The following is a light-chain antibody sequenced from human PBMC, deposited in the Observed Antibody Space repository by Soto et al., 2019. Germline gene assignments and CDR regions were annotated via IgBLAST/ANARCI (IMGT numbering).Light chain of an antibody. CDR1: SSDVDDYRY. CDR3: CSYVTTPEI. Sequence: QSVLAQPRSVSGSPGQLLTISCTGTSSDVDDYRYVSWYQQYPGKAPKLVIYDGTKRPSGVPDRFSGSNSGNTASLTISGLQAEDEADYYCCSYVTTPEIFGTGTKVTDL. V-gene: IGLV2-11*01. CDR2: DGT. J-gene: IGLJ1*01.